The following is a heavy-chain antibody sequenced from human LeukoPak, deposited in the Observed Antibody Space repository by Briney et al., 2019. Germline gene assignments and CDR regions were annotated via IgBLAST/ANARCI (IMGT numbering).Heavy chain of an antibody. D-gene: IGHD3-9*01. J-gene: IGHJ5*02. Sequence: SVKVSCKASGGTFSSYAISWVRQAPGQGLEWMGGIIPIFGTANYAQKFQGRVTITADESTSTAYMELSGLRSEDTAVYYCARGGVLRYFDWLFWFDPWGQGTLVTVSS. V-gene: IGHV1-69*01. CDR1: GGTFSSYA. CDR2: IIPIFGTA. CDR3: ARGGVLRYFDWLFWFDP.